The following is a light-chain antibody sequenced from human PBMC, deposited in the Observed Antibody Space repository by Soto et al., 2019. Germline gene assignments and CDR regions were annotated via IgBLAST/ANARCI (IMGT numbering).Light chain of an antibody. CDR3: QQCGTSPWT. CDR1: QSVDSSY. V-gene: IGKV3-20*01. Sequence: EIVLTQSPGTLSLSPGERATLSCRASQSVDSSYSAWYQQKPGQAPRLLIYGASSRATGIPDRFSGSGSGTDFTLTISRLEPEDFAVYHCQQCGTSPWTFGQGTKVEIK. J-gene: IGKJ1*01. CDR2: GAS.